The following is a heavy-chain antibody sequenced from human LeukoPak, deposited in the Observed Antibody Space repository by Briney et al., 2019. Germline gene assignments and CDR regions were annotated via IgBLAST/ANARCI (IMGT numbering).Heavy chain of an antibody. Sequence: SVKVSCKASGGTYSSYAISWVRQDPGQGLEWMGRIIPIFGIANYAQKFQGRVTITADKSTSTAYMELSSLRSEDTAVYYCARGYCSGGSCYYFDYWGQGTLVTVSS. D-gene: IGHD2-15*01. CDR2: IIPIFGIA. CDR3: ARGYCSGGSCYYFDY. J-gene: IGHJ4*02. CDR1: GGTYSSYA. V-gene: IGHV1-69*04.